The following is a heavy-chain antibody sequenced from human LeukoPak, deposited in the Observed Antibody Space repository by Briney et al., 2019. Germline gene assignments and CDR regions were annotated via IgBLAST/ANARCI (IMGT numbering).Heavy chain of an antibody. D-gene: IGHD6-19*01. CDR3: ASASGY. Sequence: SETLSLTCGVSGDSISSDYWSWIRQLAGKGLEWIGRIYTTGSTNYNPSLKSRVTMSVGMSKNQFSLKLSSVTAADTAVYYCASASGYWGQGTLVSVSS. V-gene: IGHV4-4*07. J-gene: IGHJ4*02. CDR2: IYTTGST. CDR1: GDSISSDY.